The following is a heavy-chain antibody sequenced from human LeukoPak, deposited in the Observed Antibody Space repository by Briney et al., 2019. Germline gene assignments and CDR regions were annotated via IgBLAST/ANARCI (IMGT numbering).Heavy chain of an antibody. CDR3: ARGVARTYYSDTSGYAAADY. CDR2: INHSGST. D-gene: IGHD3-22*01. J-gene: IGHJ4*02. V-gene: IGHV4-34*01. CDR1: GESFSGYY. Sequence: SETLSLTCDVYGESFSGYYWSWIRQPPRKGLEWIGEINHSGSTNYNPSLKSRVTISVDTSKNQFSLKLSSVTAADTAVYYCARGVARTYYSDTSGYAAADYWGQGTLVTVSS.